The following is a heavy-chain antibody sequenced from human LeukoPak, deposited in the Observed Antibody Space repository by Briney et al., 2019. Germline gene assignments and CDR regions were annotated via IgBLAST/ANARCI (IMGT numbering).Heavy chain of an antibody. CDR3: AREGIAARPDYYYYYMDV. V-gene: IGHV1-18*04. Sequence: ASVKVSCKASGYTFTSYYMHWVRQAPGQGLEWMGWISAYNGNTNYAQKLQGRVTVTTDTSTSTAYMELRSLRSDDTAVYYCAREGIAARPDYYYYYMDVWGKGTTVTVSS. CDR2: ISAYNGNT. CDR1: GYTFTSYY. J-gene: IGHJ6*03. D-gene: IGHD6-6*01.